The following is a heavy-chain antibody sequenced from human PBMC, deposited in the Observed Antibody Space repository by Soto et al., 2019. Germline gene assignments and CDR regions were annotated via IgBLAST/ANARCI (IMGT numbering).Heavy chain of an antibody. V-gene: IGHV3-23*01. CDR2: ISGSGGST. Sequence: EVQLLESGGGLVQPGGSLRLSCAASGFTFSSYAMSWVRLAPGKGLEWVSAISGSGGSTYYADSVKGRFTISRDNSKNTLYLQMNSLRAEDTAVYYCAKDTGDSSSWYFYFDYWGQGTLVTVSS. CDR3: AKDTGDSSSWYFYFDY. D-gene: IGHD6-13*01. J-gene: IGHJ4*02. CDR1: GFTFSSYA.